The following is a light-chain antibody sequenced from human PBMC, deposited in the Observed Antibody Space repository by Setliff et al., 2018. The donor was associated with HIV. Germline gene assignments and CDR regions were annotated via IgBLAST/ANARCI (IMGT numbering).Light chain of an antibody. CDR3: CSYAGTSTSSYI. Sequence: QSVLTQPPSASGTPGQRVTISCSGSSSNIGSNAVTWYQQLPGTAPKLLIYSNNQRPSGVPDRFSGSRSGTSASLAISGLQSEDEADYYCCSYAGTSTSSYIFGTGTKVTVL. V-gene: IGLV1-44*01. CDR2: SNN. CDR1: SSNIGSNA. J-gene: IGLJ1*01.